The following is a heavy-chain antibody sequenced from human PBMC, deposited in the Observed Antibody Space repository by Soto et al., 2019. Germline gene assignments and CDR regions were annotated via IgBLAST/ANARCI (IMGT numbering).Heavy chain of an antibody. Sequence: EVQLLESGGGLVQPGGSLRLSCAASGFTFSSYAMSWVRQAPGKGLEWVSAISGSGGSTYYADSVKGRFTISRDNSKNTLYLQMNSLRAEDTAVYYCAKVVMRDIVLMVYASNIGFDYWGQGTLVTVSS. CDR2: ISGSGGST. V-gene: IGHV3-23*01. J-gene: IGHJ4*02. CDR1: GFTFSSYA. CDR3: AKVVMRDIVLMVYASNIGFDY. D-gene: IGHD2-8*01.